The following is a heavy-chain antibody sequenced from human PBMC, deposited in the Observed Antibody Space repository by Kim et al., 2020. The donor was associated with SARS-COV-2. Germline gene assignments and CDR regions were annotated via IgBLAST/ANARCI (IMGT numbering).Heavy chain of an antibody. Sequence: GGSLRLSCAASGFTFSSYSMNWVRQAPGKGLEWVSSISSSSSYIYYADSVKGRFTISRDNAKNSLYLQMNSLRAEDTAVYYCARECQDIVVVVAATPDYYYGMDVWGQGTTVTVSS. V-gene: IGHV3-21*01. D-gene: IGHD2-15*01. CDR1: GFTFSSYS. J-gene: IGHJ6*02. CDR3: ARECQDIVVVVAATPDYYYGMDV. CDR2: ISSSSSYI.